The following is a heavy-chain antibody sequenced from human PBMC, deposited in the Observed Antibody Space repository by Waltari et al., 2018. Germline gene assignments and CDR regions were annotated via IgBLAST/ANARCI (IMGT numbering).Heavy chain of an antibody. CDR2: IIPIFGTA. D-gene: IGHD3-22*01. Sequence: QVQLVQSGAEVKKPGSSVKVSCKASGGTFSSYAISWVRQATGQGLEWMGGIIPIFGTANYAQKFQCRVTITTDESTSTAYMELSSLRSEDTAVYYCAGTLYYYDSSGYNAFDIWGQGTMVTVSS. V-gene: IGHV1-69*05. J-gene: IGHJ3*02. CDR1: GGTFSSYA. CDR3: AGTLYYYDSSGYNAFDI.